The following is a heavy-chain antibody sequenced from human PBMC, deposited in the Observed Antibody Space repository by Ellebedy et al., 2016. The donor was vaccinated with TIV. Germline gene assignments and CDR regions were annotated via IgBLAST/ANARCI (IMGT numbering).Heavy chain of an antibody. CDR3: ARDASLGYYYYYMDV. J-gene: IGHJ6*03. Sequence: GESLKISXAASGFTFSDYYMSWIRQAPGRGLEWVSYISSSGASVYYADSVKGRFTISRDNANNSLFLQMNSLRAEDTAVYDCARDASLGYYYYYMDVWGKGTTVTVAS. V-gene: IGHV3-11*01. CDR2: ISSSGASV. CDR1: GFTFSDYY. D-gene: IGHD6-6*01.